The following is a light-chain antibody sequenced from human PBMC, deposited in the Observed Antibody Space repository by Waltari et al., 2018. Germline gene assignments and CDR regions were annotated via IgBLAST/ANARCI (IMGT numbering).Light chain of an antibody. CDR1: QSVSRA. CDR3: QHYERLPAT. V-gene: IGKV3-20*01. CDR2: GAS. J-gene: IGKJ1*01. Sequence: ELVLTQSPGTLSLSPGERATLSCSASQSVSRALAWYQQKPGQAPRLLIYGASNRATGIPDRFSGSGSGTDFSLTISRLDPEDVAVYYCQHYERLPATFGQGTKVEIK.